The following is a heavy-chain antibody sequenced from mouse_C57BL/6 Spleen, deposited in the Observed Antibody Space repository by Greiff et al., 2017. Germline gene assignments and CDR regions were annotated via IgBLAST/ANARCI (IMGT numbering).Heavy chain of an antibody. J-gene: IGHJ3*01. CDR1: GYTFPDYY. CDR3: AGETAQATWFAY. CDR2: INPYNGGT. D-gene: IGHD3-2*02. Sequence: EVQLQQSGPVLVKPGASVKMSCTASGYTFPDYYMNWVKQSHGKSLEWIGVINPYNGGTSYNQQFKGKATLTVDKSSSTAYMELNSLTSEDSAVYYCAGETAQATWFAYWGQGTLVTVSA. V-gene: IGHV1-19*01.